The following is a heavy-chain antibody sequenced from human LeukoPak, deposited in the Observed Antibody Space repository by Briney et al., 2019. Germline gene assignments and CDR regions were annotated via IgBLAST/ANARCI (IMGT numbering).Heavy chain of an antibody. CDR2: IYYSGST. D-gene: IGHD3-22*01. CDR3: ARLSYYDNSDFALFDY. CDR1: GGSISSSSYY. Sequence: SETLSLTCTVSGGSISSSSYYWSWVRQPPGKGLEWIGYIYYSGSTNYKPSLESRVTISLDTSKKQFSLNLSSVTAADTAIYYCARLSYYDNSDFALFDYWGQGTLVTVSS. V-gene: IGHV4-61*05. J-gene: IGHJ4*02.